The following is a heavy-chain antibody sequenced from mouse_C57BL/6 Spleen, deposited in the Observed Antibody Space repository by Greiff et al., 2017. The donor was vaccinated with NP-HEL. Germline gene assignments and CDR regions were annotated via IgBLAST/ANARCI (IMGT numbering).Heavy chain of an antibody. CDR3: AKYDYYAMDY. V-gene: IGHV2-4*01. Sequence: QVQLQQSGPGLVQPSQSLSITCTASGFSFTSYGVHWVRQPPGKGLEWLGVIWSGGSTDYNAAFISRLSISKNNSKSQVFFKMNSLQADDTAIYYCAKYDYYAMDYWGQGTSVTVSS. CDR1: GFSFTSYG. J-gene: IGHJ4*01. CDR2: IWSGGST.